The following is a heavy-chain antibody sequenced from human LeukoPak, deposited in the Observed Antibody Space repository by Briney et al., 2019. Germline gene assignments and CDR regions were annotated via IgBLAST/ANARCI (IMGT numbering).Heavy chain of an antibody. CDR2: ISGSGGST. Sequence: GGSLRLSCAASGFTFRSYAMSWVRQAPGKGLEWVSAISGSGGSTYYADSVKGRFTISRDNAKNSLYLQMNSLRAEDTAVYYCASNPGTFGELDFDYWGQGTLVTVSS. J-gene: IGHJ4*02. CDR3: ASNPGTFGELDFDY. CDR1: GFTFRSYA. D-gene: IGHD3-10*01. V-gene: IGHV3-23*01.